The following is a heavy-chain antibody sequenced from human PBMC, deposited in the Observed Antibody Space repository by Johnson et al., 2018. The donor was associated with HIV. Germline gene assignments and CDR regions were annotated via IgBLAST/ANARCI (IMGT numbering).Heavy chain of an antibody. V-gene: IGHV3-30-3*01. CDR3: ARDTSIAAARAFDI. CDR1: GFTFSNYV. CDR2: ISYDGSNK. Sequence: VQLVESGGGVVQPGRSLRLSCAASGFTFSNYVMHWVRQAPGKGLEWVAVISYDGSNKYYADSVKGRFSISRDNSKNTLHLQMNSLRAEDTAVYYCARDTSIAAARAFDIWGQGTMVTVSS. D-gene: IGHD6-6*01. J-gene: IGHJ3*02.